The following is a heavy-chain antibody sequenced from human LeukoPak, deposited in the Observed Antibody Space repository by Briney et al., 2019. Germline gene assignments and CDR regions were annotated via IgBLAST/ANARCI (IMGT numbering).Heavy chain of an antibody. CDR3: AKDTGPVAEYYFDY. J-gene: IGHJ4*02. D-gene: IGHD6-19*01. CDR1: GFTFDDYA. Sequence: PGGSLRLSCAASGFTFDDYAMHWVRQAPGKGLEWVSGISWNSGSIGYADSVKGRFTISRDNAKNSLYLQMNSLRAEDMALYYCAKDTGPVAEYYFDYWGQGTLVTVSS. CDR2: ISWNSGSI. V-gene: IGHV3-9*03.